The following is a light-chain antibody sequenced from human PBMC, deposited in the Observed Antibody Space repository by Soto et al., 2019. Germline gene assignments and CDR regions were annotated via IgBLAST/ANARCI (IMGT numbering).Light chain of an antibody. CDR2: GAS. J-gene: IGKJ3*01. V-gene: IGKV3-20*01. Sequence: EIVLTQSPGTLSLSPGERATLSCRASQSVSSCYLAWYQQKPGEAPSLLIYGASSRATGIPDRFSGSGSGTDFTLTISSLEPEDCAVYYCQQYGSSPCCTFGHGTKVDIK. CDR1: QSVSSCY. CDR3: QQYGSSPCCT.